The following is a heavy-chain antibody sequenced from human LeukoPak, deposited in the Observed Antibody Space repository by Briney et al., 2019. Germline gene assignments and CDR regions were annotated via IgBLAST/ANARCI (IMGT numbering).Heavy chain of an antibody. CDR2: IYYSGSA. V-gene: IGHV4-39*07. D-gene: IGHD4-23*01. CDR1: GGSISTSSYY. J-gene: IGHJ4*02. CDR3: AAIDYGGSH. Sequence: SETLSLTCTVSGGSISTSSYYWGWIRQPPGKGLEWIGSIYYSGSAYYNPSLKSRVTISVDTSKNQFSLKLSSVTAADTAVYYCAAIDYGGSHWGQGTLVTVSS.